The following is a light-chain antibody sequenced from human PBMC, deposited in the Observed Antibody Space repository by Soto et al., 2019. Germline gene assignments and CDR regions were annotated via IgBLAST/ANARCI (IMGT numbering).Light chain of an antibody. CDR1: QSVSSY. J-gene: IGKJ5*01. V-gene: IGKV3-11*01. CDR3: QQRSNWPPQVT. CDR2: DEY. Sequence: EILLTQSPATLSLSPGERATLSCRASQSVSSYLAWYQQRPGQAPRLLIYDEYNRATGITARFSGSGSGTDFTHTISSLEPEDFAVYYCQQRSNWPPQVTFGQGTRLEIK.